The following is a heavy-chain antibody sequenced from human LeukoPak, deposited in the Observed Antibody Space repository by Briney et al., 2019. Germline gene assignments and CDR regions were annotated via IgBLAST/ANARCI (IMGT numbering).Heavy chain of an antibody. J-gene: IGHJ4*02. CDR1: GGSISSGGYY. Sequence: SETLSLTCTVSGGSISSGGYYWSWIRQPPGKGLEWIGEINHSGSTNYNPSLKSRVTISVDTSKNQFSLKLSSVTAADTAVYYCARMYYDSSGYYDTFDYWGQGTLVTVSS. CDR2: INHSGST. V-gene: IGHV4-39*07. D-gene: IGHD3-22*01. CDR3: ARMYYDSSGYYDTFDY.